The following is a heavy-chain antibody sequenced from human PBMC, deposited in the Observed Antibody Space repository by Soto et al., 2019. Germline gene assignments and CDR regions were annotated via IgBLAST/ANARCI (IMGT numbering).Heavy chain of an antibody. CDR3: AREPYCSGGSCYSFSREYYYYMDV. J-gene: IGHJ6*03. CDR1: GFTFSTYS. Sequence: EVQLVESGGDLVQPGGSLRLSCAASGFTFSTYSMNWVRLAPGKGLEWISYISSGSTTIYYADSVRGRFTISRDNAKNSLYLQMNSLRAEHTAVYYCAREPYCSGGSCYSFSREYYYYMDVWGKGTTVTVSS. V-gene: IGHV3-48*01. CDR2: ISSGSTTI. D-gene: IGHD2-15*01.